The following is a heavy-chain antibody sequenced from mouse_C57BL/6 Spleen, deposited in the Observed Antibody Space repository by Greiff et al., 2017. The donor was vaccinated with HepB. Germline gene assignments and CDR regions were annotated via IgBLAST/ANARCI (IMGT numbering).Heavy chain of an antibody. CDR3: ARDDYGYDEGNWYFDV. CDR2: ISDGGSYT. Sequence: EVNLVESGGGLVKPGGSLKLSCAASGFTFSSYAMSWVRQTPEKRLEWVATISDGGSYTYYPDNVKGRFTISRDNAKNNLYLQMSHLKSEDTAMYYCARDDYGYDEGNWYFDVWGTGTTVTVSS. CDR1: GFTFSSYA. V-gene: IGHV5-4*01. D-gene: IGHD2-2*01. J-gene: IGHJ1*03.